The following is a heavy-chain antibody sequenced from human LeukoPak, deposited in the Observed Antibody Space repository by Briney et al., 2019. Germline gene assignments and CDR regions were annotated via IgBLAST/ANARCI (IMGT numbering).Heavy chain of an antibody. D-gene: IGHD2-8*01. Sequence: PGGSLRLSCAPSGFSFSSYWMAWVRQAPGKGLEWVGNIKQDGSEQYYVDSLQGRFTISRDNAKTSLYLQMNSLRVEDTAVYYCARGLSYCSNGICPFDYWGQGTLVTVSS. J-gene: IGHJ4*02. CDR3: ARGLSYCSNGICPFDY. V-gene: IGHV3-7*01. CDR1: GFSFSSYW. CDR2: IKQDGSEQ.